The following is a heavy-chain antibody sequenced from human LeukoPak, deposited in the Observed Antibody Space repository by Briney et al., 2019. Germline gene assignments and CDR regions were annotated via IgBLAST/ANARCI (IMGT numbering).Heavy chain of an antibody. Sequence: ASVKVSCKASGYTFTRYYAHWVRQAPGLGLDWMGRINPNSGDTNYAQKFQGRVTMTRDTSISTAYMELSRLRSDDTAVYYCARDYCGGDCFPDYWGQGTLVTVSS. CDR2: INPNSGDT. CDR3: ARDYCGGDCFPDY. V-gene: IGHV1-2*06. J-gene: IGHJ4*02. CDR1: GYTFTRYY. D-gene: IGHD2-21*02.